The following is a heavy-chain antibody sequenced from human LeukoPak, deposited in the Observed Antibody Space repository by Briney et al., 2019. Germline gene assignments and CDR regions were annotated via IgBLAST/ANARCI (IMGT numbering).Heavy chain of an antibody. CDR3: ARADGYKHHRFDY. J-gene: IGHJ4*02. D-gene: IGHD5-24*01. V-gene: IGHV4-59*08. Sequence: SETLSLTCTASGGSISSYYWSWIRQPPGKGLEWIGYIYYSGSTNYNPSLKSRVTISVDTSKNQFSLKLSSVTAADTAVYYCARADGYKHHRFDYWGQGTLVTVSS. CDR1: GGSISSYY. CDR2: IYYSGST.